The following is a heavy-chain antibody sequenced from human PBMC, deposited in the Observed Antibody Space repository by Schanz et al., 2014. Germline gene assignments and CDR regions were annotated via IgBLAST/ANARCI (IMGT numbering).Heavy chain of an antibody. CDR2: SRNKGHSYTS. V-gene: IGHV3-72*01. D-gene: IGHD3-16*01. Sequence: EVQLVESGGGVVQPGGSLRLSCATSGFTFITYTMNWVRQTPGKGLEWVGHSRNKGHSYTSEYAASVKGRFTISRDESESSLYLQMDSLKTEDTTVYYCVRLDVHDYWGQGTLVTVSA. J-gene: IGHJ4*02. CDR3: VRLDVHDY. CDR1: GFTFITYT.